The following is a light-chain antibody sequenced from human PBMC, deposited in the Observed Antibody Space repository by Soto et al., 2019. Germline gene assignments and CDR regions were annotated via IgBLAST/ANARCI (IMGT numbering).Light chain of an antibody. V-gene: IGKV3-20*01. CDR1: QSISTSY. Sequence: EIVLTQSPGTLSLSPGERASLSCRASQSISTSYLAWYQQKPGQAPRLLIYGASTRATGIPDRFSGSGSGTAFTLTISKLEPEDFAVYYCQQCVVSPYTFGQGSKLEIK. CDR2: GAS. J-gene: IGKJ2*01. CDR3: QQCVVSPYT.